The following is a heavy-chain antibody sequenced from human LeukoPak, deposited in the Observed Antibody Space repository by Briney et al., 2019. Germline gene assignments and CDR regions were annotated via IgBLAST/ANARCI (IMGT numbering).Heavy chain of an antibody. V-gene: IGHV3-11*04. CDR2: IGTSGSTI. CDR1: GFTFSDYY. Sequence: GGSLRLSCAASGFTFSDYYMSWIRQAPGKGLEWFSYIGTSGSTIYYADSVKGRFTISRDNAKKSLYLQMNSLRAEDTAVYYCARGSMITFGGVLDYWGQGTLVTVSS. J-gene: IGHJ4*02. D-gene: IGHD3-16*01. CDR3: ARGSMITFGGVLDY.